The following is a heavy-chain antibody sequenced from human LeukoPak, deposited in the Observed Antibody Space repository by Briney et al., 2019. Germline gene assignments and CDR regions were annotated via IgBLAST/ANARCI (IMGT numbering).Heavy chain of an antibody. V-gene: IGHV4-59*11. Sequence: SETLSLTCTVSGGSISSHYWSWIRQPPGKGLEWIGYIYYSGSTNYNPSLKSRVTISVDTSKNQFSLKLSSVTAADTDVYYCARGAYSSSSGYYFDYWGQGTLVTVSS. D-gene: IGHD6-6*01. CDR1: GGSISSHY. CDR3: ARGAYSSSSGYYFDY. CDR2: IYYSGST. J-gene: IGHJ4*02.